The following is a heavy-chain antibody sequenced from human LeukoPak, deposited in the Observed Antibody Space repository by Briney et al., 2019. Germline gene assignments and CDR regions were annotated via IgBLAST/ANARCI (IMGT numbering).Heavy chain of an antibody. CDR3: ARSIRNYYDSSGYYLDY. Sequence: GGSLRLSCAASGFTFSTYWMHWVRQAPGKGLVWVSRINSDGSSTNYADSVKGRFTISRDNSKNTLYLQMNSLRAEDTAVYYCARSIRNYYDSSGYYLDYWGQGTLVTVSS. V-gene: IGHV3-74*01. CDR1: GFTFSTYW. J-gene: IGHJ4*02. D-gene: IGHD3-22*01. CDR2: INSDGSST.